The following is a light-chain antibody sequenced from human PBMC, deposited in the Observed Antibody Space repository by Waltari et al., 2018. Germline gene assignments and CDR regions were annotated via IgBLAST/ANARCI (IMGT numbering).Light chain of an antibody. V-gene: IGLV1-40*01. CDR1: RSNIGAGLV. J-gene: IGLJ2*01. CDR2: GNS. CDR3: QSYDSSLSGVV. Sequence: VLWRPPSVSGAPGQRLTISCSRHRSNIGAGLVVPWSQQLPGTAPKLLNYGNSNRPSGVPDRCSGSKSGTSASLAITGLQAEDEADYYCQSYDSSLSGVVFGGGTKLTVL.